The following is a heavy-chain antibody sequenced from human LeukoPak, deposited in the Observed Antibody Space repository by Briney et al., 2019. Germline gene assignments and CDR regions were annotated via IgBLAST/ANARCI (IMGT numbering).Heavy chain of an antibody. D-gene: IGHD2-2*01. CDR3: ARRYCSSTSCSDY. V-gene: IGHV1-69*04. Sequence: SVKVSCKASGYTFTSYGISWVRQAPGQGLEWMGRIIPILGIANYAQKFQGRVTITADKSTSTAYMELSSLRPEDTAVYYCARRYCSSTSCSDYWGQGTLVTVSS. J-gene: IGHJ4*02. CDR1: GYTFTSYG. CDR2: IIPILGIA.